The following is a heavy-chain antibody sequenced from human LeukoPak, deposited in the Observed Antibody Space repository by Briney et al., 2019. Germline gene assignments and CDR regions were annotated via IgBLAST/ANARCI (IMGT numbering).Heavy chain of an antibody. D-gene: IGHD1-26*01. Sequence: GGSLRLSCSASGFTFSSYAMHWVRQAPGKGLEYVSAISSNGGFIYYADSVKGRFTIYRDNSENTLYLQLSSLRAEDTAIYYCVKPYSGSYYSPEYFQNWGQGTLVTVSS. CDR3: VKPYSGSYYSPEYFQN. J-gene: IGHJ1*01. CDR2: ISSNGGFI. V-gene: IGHV3-64D*09. CDR1: GFTFSSYA.